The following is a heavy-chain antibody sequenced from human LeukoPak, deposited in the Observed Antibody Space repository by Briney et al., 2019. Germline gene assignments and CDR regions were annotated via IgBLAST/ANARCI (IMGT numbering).Heavy chain of an antibody. CDR3: AKEGAEHVSDCTDA. Sequence: QPGGSLRLSYAASGFTFSSYGMHWVRQAPGKGLEWVAVISYDAKVQHYADSVKGRFTISRDNSKNTLFLQMNSLRAEDTAVYYCAKEGAEHVSDCTDAWGQGTLVTVSS. J-gene: IGHJ5*02. D-gene: IGHD2-8*01. CDR2: ISYDAKVQ. V-gene: IGHV3-30*18. CDR1: GFTFSSYG.